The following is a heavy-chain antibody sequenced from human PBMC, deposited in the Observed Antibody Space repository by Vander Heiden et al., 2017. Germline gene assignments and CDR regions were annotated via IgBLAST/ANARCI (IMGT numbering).Heavy chain of an antibody. CDR1: GFTFSTYA. J-gene: IGHJ4*02. V-gene: IGHV3-23*01. CDR3: TKEVRVAAA. CDR2: ISGSATST. Sequence: EAQLLESGAGFVQPGGSLRLSCAASGFTFSTYAMSWVRLAPGKGLEWVSAISGSATSTYYADSAKGRFTVSRDNSKNTLYLQMNNLRAEDTALYYCTKEVRVAAAWCRGTLVTVSS. D-gene: IGHD2-2*01.